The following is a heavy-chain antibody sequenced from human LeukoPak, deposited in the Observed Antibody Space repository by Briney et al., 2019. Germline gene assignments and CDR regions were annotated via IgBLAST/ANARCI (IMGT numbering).Heavy chain of an antibody. J-gene: IGHJ4*02. CDR1: GFTFSSYS. Sequence: SGGSLRLSCAASGFTFSSYSMNWVCQAPGKGLEWVSSISSSSSYIYYADSVKGRFTISRDNAKNSLYLQMNSLRAEDTAVYYCARDPSGRFDYWGQGTLVTVSS. D-gene: IGHD1-26*01. CDR3: ARDPSGRFDY. CDR2: ISSSSSYI. V-gene: IGHV3-21*01.